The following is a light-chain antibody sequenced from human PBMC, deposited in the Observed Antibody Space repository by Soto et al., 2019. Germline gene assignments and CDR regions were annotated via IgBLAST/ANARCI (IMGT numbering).Light chain of an antibody. Sequence: QSVLTQPPSVSGAPGQRVTISCTGSSSNIGAGYDVHWYQQLPGTAPKLLIYGNSNRPSGVPDLFSGSKSGTSASLAITGLLAEDEADYYCQSYDSSLSGSYVFGTGTQLTVL. CDR3: QSYDSSLSGSYV. CDR2: GNS. CDR1: SSNIGAGYD. V-gene: IGLV1-40*01. J-gene: IGLJ1*01.